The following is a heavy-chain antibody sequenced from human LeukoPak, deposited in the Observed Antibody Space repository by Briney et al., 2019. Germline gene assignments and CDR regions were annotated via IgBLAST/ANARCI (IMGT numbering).Heavy chain of an antibody. CDR2: ISGSGGST. J-gene: IGHJ4*02. Sequence: GGSLRLSCAASGFTFSSYDMSWVRQAPGKGLEWVSAISGSGGSTYYADSVKGRFTISRDNSKNTLYLQMNSLRAEDTAVYYCAKRIYYSSGHRHYYFDYWGQGTLVTVSS. CDR3: AKRIYYSSGHRHYYFDY. D-gene: IGHD6-19*01. V-gene: IGHV3-23*01. CDR1: GFTFSSYD.